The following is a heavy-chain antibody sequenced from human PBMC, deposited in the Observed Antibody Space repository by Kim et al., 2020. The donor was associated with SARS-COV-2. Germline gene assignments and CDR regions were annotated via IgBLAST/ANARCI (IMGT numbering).Heavy chain of an antibody. CDR2: GST. Sequence: GSTYYADAVKGRFTISRDNSKNTLYLQMNSLGAEDTAVYYCAKADDGPPHWGQGTLVTVSS. CDR3: AKADDGPPH. D-gene: IGHD3-3*01. J-gene: IGHJ4*02. V-gene: IGHV3-23*01.